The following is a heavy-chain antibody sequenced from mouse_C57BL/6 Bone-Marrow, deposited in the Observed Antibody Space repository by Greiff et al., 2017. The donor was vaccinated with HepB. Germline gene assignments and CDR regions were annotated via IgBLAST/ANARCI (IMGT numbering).Heavy chain of an antibody. CDR1: GFTFSDYY. Sequence: EVKVVESEGGLVQPGSSMKLSCTASGFTFSDYYMAWVRQVPEKGLEWVANINYDGSSTYYLDSLKSRFIISRDNAKNILYLQMSSLKSEDTATYYCARDHTVTRGPWYFDVWGTGTTVTVSS. V-gene: IGHV5-16*01. D-gene: IGHD2-2*01. J-gene: IGHJ1*03. CDR3: ARDHTVTRGPWYFDV. CDR2: INYDGSST.